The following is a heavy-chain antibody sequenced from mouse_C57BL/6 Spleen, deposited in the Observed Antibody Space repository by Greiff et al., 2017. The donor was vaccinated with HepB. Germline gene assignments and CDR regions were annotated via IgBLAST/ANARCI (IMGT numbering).Heavy chain of an antibody. Sequence: VQLKQSGPELVKPGASVKISCKASGYSFTDYNMNWVKQSNGKSLEWIGVINPNYGTTSYNQKFKGKATLTVDQSSSTAYMQLNSLTSEDSAVYYCARVYYSNYDWYFDVWGTGTTVTVSS. CDR3: ARVYYSNYDWYFDV. V-gene: IGHV1-39*01. D-gene: IGHD2-5*01. CDR2: INPNYGTT. CDR1: GYSFTDYN. J-gene: IGHJ1*03.